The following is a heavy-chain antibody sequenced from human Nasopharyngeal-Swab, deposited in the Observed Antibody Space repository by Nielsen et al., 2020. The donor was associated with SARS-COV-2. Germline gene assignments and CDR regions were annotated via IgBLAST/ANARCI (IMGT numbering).Heavy chain of an antibody. CDR3: ARIGYCSSTSCYGWFDP. CDR2: ISSSSSTI. Sequence: GESLKISCAASGFTFSSYSMNWVRQAPGKGLEWVSYISSSSSTIYYADSVKGRFTISRDNAKNSLYLQMNSLRAEDTAVYYCARIGYCSSTSCYGWFDPWGQGTLVTVSS. D-gene: IGHD2-2*01. J-gene: IGHJ5*02. CDR1: GFTFSSYS. V-gene: IGHV3-48*04.